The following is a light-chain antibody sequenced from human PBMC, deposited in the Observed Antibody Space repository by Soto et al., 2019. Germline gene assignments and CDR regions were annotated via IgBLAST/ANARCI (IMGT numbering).Light chain of an antibody. CDR1: QSVSNNY. CDR2: GAS. V-gene: IGKV3-20*01. CDR3: HQSGSSPQT. J-gene: IGKJ1*01. Sequence: EGGWKKSQGTLCLETGESADLSCRASQSVSNNYLAWYQQKPGQAPRLLIYGASSRATGIPDRFTSSGSGTDFTLTITRLSPEDFALFYCHQSGSSPQTFGQGTKVDIK.